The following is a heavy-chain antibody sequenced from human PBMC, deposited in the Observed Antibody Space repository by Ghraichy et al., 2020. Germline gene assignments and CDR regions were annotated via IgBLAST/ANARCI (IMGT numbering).Heavy chain of an antibody. Sequence: SETLSLTCVVSGYSIRCGYYWGWIRQPPGMGLEWIGSIDRTGNTYHNPSLKSRVTISIDTSKNQFSLKLSSVTAADTAIYYWARRPHCDGGTSYTRHFDCWGQGTLVTVSS. D-gene: IGHD2-21*01. CDR2: IDRTGNT. V-gene: IGHV4-38-2*01. CDR3: ARRPHCDGGTSYTRHFDC. CDR1: GYSIRCGYY. J-gene: IGHJ4*02.